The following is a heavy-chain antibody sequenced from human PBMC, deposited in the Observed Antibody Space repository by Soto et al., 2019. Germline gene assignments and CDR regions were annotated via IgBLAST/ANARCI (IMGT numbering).Heavy chain of an antibody. J-gene: IGHJ4*02. D-gene: IGHD6-13*01. Sequence: GESLKISCAASGFTFSSYAMHWVRQAPGKGLEWVAVISYDGSNKYYADSVKGRFTISRDNSKNTLYLQMNSLRAEDTAVYYCARDPHLGIAAAGPNWGQGTLVTVSS. CDR2: ISYDGSNK. CDR1: GFTFSSYA. V-gene: IGHV3-30-3*01. CDR3: ARDPHLGIAAAGPN.